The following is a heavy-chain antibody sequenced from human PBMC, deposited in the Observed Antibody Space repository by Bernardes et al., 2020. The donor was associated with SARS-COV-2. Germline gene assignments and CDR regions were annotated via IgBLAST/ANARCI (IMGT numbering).Heavy chain of an antibody. CDR1: GFTFSSYA. CDR3: ATVLRFLEWLSTLGLD. CDR2: ISGSGGST. J-gene: IGHJ4*02. V-gene: IGHV3-23*01. D-gene: IGHD3-3*01. Sequence: GGSLRLSCAASGFTFSSYAMSWVRQAPGKGLEWVSAISGSGGSTYYADSVKGRFTISRDNSKNTLYLQMNSLRAEDTAVYYCATVLRFLEWLSTLGLDWGQGTLVTVSS.